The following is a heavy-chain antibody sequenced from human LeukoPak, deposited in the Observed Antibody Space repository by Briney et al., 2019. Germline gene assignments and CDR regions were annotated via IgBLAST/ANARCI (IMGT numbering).Heavy chain of an antibody. J-gene: IGHJ4*02. CDR1: GGTFSSYA. Sequence: ASVKVSCKASGGTFSSYAISWVRQAPGQGLEWMGRIIPILGIANYAQKFQGRVTITTDESTSTAYMELSSLRSEDTAVYYCARVGGSSGSYYFDYWGQGTLVTVSS. CDR2: IIPILGIA. D-gene: IGHD1-26*01. V-gene: IGHV1-69*04. CDR3: ARVGGSSGSYYFDY.